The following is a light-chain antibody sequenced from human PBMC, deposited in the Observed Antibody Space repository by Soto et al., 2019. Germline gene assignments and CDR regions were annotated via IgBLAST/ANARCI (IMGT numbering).Light chain of an antibody. V-gene: IGLV1-51*01. Sequence: QAVVTQPPSVSAAPGQKVTISCSGSSSNIGNNYVSWYRQLPGTAPKLLIYDNDKRPSGIPDRFSGSKSGTSATLGITGFQTGDEADYYCGSWDSSLSAYVFGTGTKLTVL. CDR2: DND. CDR3: GSWDSSLSAYV. J-gene: IGLJ1*01. CDR1: SSNIGNNY.